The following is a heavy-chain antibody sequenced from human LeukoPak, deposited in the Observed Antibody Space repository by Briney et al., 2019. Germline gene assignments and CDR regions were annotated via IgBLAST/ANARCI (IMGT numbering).Heavy chain of an antibody. V-gene: IGHV4-59*01. D-gene: IGHD6-19*01. CDR2: IYYSGST. J-gene: IGHJ5*02. CDR1: GGSISSYY. CDR3: ARDNSVAGTNNWFDP. Sequence: SETLSLTCTVSGGSISSYYWSWIRQPPGKGLEWIGYIYYSGSTNYNPSLKSRVTISVDTSKNQFSLKLSSVTAADTAVYYCARDNSVAGTNNWFDPWGQRTLVTVSS.